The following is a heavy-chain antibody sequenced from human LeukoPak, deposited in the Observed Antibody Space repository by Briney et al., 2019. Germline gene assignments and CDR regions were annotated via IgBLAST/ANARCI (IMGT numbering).Heavy chain of an antibody. CDR2: IYPGDSDT. V-gene: IGHV5-51*01. CDR3: ARQNSGYSSGWYYFDY. Sequence: GESLKISCKGSGYSFTSYWIGWVRPMPGKGLEWMGIIYPGDSDTRYSPSFQGQVTISADKSISTAYLQWSSLKASDTAMYYCARQNSGYSSGWYYFDYWGQGTLVTVSS. D-gene: IGHD6-19*01. J-gene: IGHJ4*02. CDR1: GYSFTSYW.